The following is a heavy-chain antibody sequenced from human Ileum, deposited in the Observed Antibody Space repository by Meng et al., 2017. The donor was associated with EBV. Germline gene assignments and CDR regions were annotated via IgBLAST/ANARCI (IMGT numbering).Heavy chain of an antibody. V-gene: IGHV3-73*02. Sequence: EGRLVGPGGVLVPPGGSLKLSCAASGFTFSGSTMHWVRQASGKGLEWVGRIRSKAYSSATAYAASVKGRFTISRDDSKNTAYLQMNSLKTEDTAVYYCIRNLGYCSGGSCAWGQGTLVTVSS. CDR2: IRSKAYSSAT. CDR1: GFTFSGST. D-gene: IGHD2-15*01. J-gene: IGHJ5*02. CDR3: IRNLGYCSGGSCA.